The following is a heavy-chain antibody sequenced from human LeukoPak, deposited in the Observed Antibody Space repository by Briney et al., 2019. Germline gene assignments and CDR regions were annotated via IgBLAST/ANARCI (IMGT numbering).Heavy chain of an antibody. CDR1: GFSFSDYY. J-gene: IGHJ4*02. V-gene: IGHV3-11*04. D-gene: IGHD2-15*01. CDR2: ISSRGGTV. Sequence: GSLRLSCAASGFSFSDYYMSWIRQAPGKGLEWVSYISSRGGTVYYADSVKGRFTISRDDAKSSLYLQMSSLRAEDTAVYYCARVRGSYSSDYWGQGTLVTVSS. CDR3: ARVRGSYSSDY.